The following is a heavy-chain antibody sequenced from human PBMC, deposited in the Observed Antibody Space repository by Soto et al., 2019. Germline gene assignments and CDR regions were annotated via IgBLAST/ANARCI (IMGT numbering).Heavy chain of an antibody. J-gene: IGHJ5*02. CDR2: IIPILGIA. V-gene: IGHV1-69*08. CDR1: GGTFSSYT. CDR3: ARDRPNMTSQVPEPNGFDP. Sequence: QVQLVQSGAEVKKPGSSVKVSCKASGGTFSSYTISWVRQAPGQGLEWMGRIIPILGIANYAQKFQGRVKITADKTTSTANMEMSSQRYEDTAVYYTARDRPNMTSQVPEPNGFDPWGQGTLVTVSS. D-gene: IGHD6-6*01.